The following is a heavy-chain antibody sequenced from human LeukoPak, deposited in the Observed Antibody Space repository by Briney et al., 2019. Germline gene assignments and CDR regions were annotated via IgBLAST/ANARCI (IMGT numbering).Heavy chain of an antibody. V-gene: IGHV4-4*08. CDR1: GGSISSSY. J-gene: IGHJ4*02. CDR3: ARRVPGPQLGDYVTYYFDH. D-gene: IGHD3-10*02. Sequence: SETLSLTCTVSGGSISSSYWIWIRQPPGKGLEWVGYIYSSGTTKYNPSLKSRATISLDTSKSQLSLSLTSVTAADTAVYYCARRVPGPQLGDYVTYYFDHWGQGTLVTVSS. CDR2: IYSSGTT.